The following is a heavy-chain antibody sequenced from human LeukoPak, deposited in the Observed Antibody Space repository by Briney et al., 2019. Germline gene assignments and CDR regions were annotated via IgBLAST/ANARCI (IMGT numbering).Heavy chain of an antibody. V-gene: IGHV3-30*18. CDR3: AKDRGTATYYMDV. D-gene: IGHD1-7*01. Sequence: GRSLRLSCAASGFTFSSYGMHWVRQAPGKGLEWVAVIWYSESNKYYADSVKGRFTISRDNSKNTLYLQMDSLRAEDTAVYYCAKDRGTATYYMDVWGKGTTVTVSS. CDR2: IWYSESNK. J-gene: IGHJ6*03. CDR1: GFTFSSYG.